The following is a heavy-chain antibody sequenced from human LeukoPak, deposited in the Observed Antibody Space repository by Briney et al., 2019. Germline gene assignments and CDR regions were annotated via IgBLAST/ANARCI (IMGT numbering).Heavy chain of an antibody. J-gene: IGHJ4*02. D-gene: IGHD2-15*01. V-gene: IGHV3-30*02. CDR1: RCTFSSYS. CDR3: AKDSGGTD. CDR2: IRYDVSNK. Sequence: GGSLTLSCAASRCTFSSYSMNRVRQAPGKGLEWVAFIRYDVSNKYYADSVKGRFTISRDNSKNTLYLQMNSLRAEDTAVYYCAKDSGGTDWGQGTLVTVSS.